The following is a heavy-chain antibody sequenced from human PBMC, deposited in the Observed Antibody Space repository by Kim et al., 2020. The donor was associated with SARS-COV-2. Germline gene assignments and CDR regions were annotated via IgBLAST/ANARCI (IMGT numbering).Heavy chain of an antibody. CDR2: INPNSGGT. V-gene: IGHV1-2*02. CDR3: ARSGLNTYYDFWSGYFYVDWFDP. Sequence: ASVKVSCKASGYTFTGYYMHWVRQAPGQGLEWMGWINPNSGGTNYAQKFQGRVTMTRDTSISTAYMELSRLRSDDTAVYYCARSGLNTYYDFWSGYFYVDWFDPWGQGTLVTVSS. CDR1: GYTFTGYY. D-gene: IGHD3-3*01. J-gene: IGHJ5*02.